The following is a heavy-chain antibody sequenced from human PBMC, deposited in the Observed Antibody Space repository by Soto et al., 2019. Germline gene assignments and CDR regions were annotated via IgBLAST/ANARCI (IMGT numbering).Heavy chain of an antibody. V-gene: IGHV4-39*01. CDR3: ARHRYCSSTSCYTFLDWFDP. D-gene: IGHD2-2*02. Sequence: QLQLQESGPGLVKPSETLSLTCTVSGGSISSSSYYWGWIRQPPGEGLEWIGSIYYSGSTYYNPSLKSRVTISVDTSKNQFSLKLSSVTAADTAVYYRARHRYCSSTSCYTFLDWFDPWGQGTLVTVSS. CDR2: IYYSGST. CDR1: GGSISSSSYY. J-gene: IGHJ5*02.